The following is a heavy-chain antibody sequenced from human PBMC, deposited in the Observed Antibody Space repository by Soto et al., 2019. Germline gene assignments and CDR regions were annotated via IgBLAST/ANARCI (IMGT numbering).Heavy chain of an antibody. CDR1: GFTFSSYA. CDR3: AKDHNGRYFDWLLEYYFDY. Sequence: PGGSLRLSCAASGFTFSSYAMSWVRQAPGKGLEWASAISGSGGSTYYADSVKGRFTISRDNSKNTLYLQMNSLRAEDTAVYFCAKDHNGRYFDWLLEYYFDYWGQGTLVTVSS. D-gene: IGHD3-9*01. CDR2: ISGSGGST. J-gene: IGHJ4*02. V-gene: IGHV3-23*01.